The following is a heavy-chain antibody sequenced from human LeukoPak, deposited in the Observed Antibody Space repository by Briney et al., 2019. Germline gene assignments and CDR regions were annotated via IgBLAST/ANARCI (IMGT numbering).Heavy chain of an antibody. Sequence: SDPVSLTYAVYCGSLSEHYWIWIRQPPRKGLEWIGEVNHSGRTNYNPSLTSRVIRSEDRSQNQFSLKLSSVTAADTAVYYCARGLGLRVMTTVTTFDYWGQRTVDRVSS. V-gene: IGHV4-34*01. CDR1: CGSLSEHY. CDR2: VNHSGRT. CDR3: ARGLGLRVMTTVTTFDY. J-gene: IGHJ4*02. D-gene: IGHD4-17*01.